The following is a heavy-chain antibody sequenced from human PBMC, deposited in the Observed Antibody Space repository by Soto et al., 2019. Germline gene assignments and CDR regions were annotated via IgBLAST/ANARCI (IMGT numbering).Heavy chain of an antibody. CDR3: ATSYGSGYRAFDY. CDR2: VNPILSMS. V-gene: IGHV1-69*04. Sequence: QVQLVQSGAEVKRPGSSVKVSCKASGDTFIFYSINWVRQAPGLGLEWMGRVNPILSMSNYAQSFQSRVTMTADKSTSTAYMELSGLRSEDTAMYYCATSYGSGYRAFDYWGQGALVTVSS. D-gene: IGHD3-10*01. J-gene: IGHJ4*02. CDR1: GDTFIFYS.